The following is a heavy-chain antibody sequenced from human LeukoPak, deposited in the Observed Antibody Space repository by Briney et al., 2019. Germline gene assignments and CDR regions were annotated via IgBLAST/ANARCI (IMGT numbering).Heavy chain of an antibody. CDR1: GFTFSSYG. J-gene: IGHJ4*02. D-gene: IGHD6-19*01. V-gene: IGHV3-23*01. Sequence: PGGSLRLSCAASGFTFSSYGMHWVRQAPGKGLEWVSSINGAGSNTYYADSVKGRFTISRDNSKNTLYLQMNSLRAEDTAVYYCAKYFGGWYEDYWGQGTLVTVSS. CDR2: INGAGSNT. CDR3: AKYFGGWYEDY.